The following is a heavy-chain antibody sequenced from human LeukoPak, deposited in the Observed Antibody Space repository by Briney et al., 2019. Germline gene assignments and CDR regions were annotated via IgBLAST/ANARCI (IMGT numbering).Heavy chain of an antibody. CDR2: IYHSGST. CDR3: ARTYGDYAGWFDP. D-gene: IGHD4-17*01. Sequence: SETLSLTCAVSGGSISSSNWWSWVRQPPGKGLEWIGEIYHSGSTNYNPSLKSRVTISVDKSKNQFSLKLSSVTAADTAVYYCARTYGDYAGWFDPWGQGTLVTVSS. CDR1: GGSISSSNW. V-gene: IGHV4-4*02. J-gene: IGHJ5*02.